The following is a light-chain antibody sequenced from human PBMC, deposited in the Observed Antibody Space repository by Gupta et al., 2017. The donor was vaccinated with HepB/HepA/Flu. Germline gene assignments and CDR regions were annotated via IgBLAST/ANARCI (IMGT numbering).Light chain of an antibody. J-gene: IGLJ2*01. CDR2: TNY. CDR1: SSNIEVNN. CDR3: AVWDDSLNEAV. Sequence: QSVLTQPPSVSGTLGQRVIISCSGSSSNIEVNNVNWYQQFPGTAPKLLIYTNYHRPSGVPDRFSGPKSGTSASLAISGLQPEDDAKYFCAVWDDSLNEAVFGGGTQLTVL. V-gene: IGLV1-44*01.